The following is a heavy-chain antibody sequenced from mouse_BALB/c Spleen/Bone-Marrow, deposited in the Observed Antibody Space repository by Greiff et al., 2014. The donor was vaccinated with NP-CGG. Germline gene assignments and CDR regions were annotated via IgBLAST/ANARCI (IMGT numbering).Heavy chain of an antibody. CDR3: ARRRREYYFDY. Sequence: QVQLQQSGAELARPGASVKLSCKASGYTFTSYWVQWVKQRPGQGLEWIGAIYPGDGDTRYTQKFKGKATLTADKSSSTAYMQLSSLASEDSAVYYCARRRREYYFDYWGQGTTLTVSS. CDR2: IYPGDGDT. D-gene: IGHD2-12*01. CDR1: GYTFTSYW. V-gene: IGHV1-87*01. J-gene: IGHJ2*01.